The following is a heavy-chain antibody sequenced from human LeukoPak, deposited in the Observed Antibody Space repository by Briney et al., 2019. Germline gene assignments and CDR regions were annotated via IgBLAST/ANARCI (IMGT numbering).Heavy chain of an antibody. CDR1: GGSISSSSYY. CDR2: IYYSGST. J-gene: IGHJ5*02. D-gene: IGHD3-10*01. Sequence: SETLSLTCTVSGGSISSSSYYWGWIRQPPGKGLEWIGSIYYSGSTNYNPSLKSRVTISVDTSKNQFSLKLSSVTAADTAVYYCARVNYGSGTISPWGQGTLVTVSS. CDR3: ARVNYGSGTISP. V-gene: IGHV4-39*07.